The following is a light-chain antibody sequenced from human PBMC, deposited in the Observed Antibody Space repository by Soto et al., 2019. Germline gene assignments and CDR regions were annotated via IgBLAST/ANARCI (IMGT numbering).Light chain of an antibody. Sequence: ELMMTQSPATLAVSPGERATLSCPASQSISNLLAWYQQKPGQAPRLLMYGASTRATGFPDRFSGSGSGTEFTLTISSLHSEDFAVYYCQQYYDWPITFGQGTRLEIK. CDR1: QSISNL. V-gene: IGKV3-15*01. J-gene: IGKJ5*01. CDR3: QQYYDWPIT. CDR2: GAS.